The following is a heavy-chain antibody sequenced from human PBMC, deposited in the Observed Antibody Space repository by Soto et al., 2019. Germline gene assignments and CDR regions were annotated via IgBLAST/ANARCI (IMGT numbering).Heavy chain of an antibody. D-gene: IGHD4-17*01. CDR2: IYGDDDK. J-gene: IGHJ4*02. CDR1: GFSLTTNRVV. CDR3: VHRTTVTSGDY. V-gene: IGHV2-5*02. Sequence: DSGRTLVNPTQTRTLTCTFSGFSLTTNRVVVEWVRQPPGKAPSWLAFIYGDDDKRYSPSLWSRLTITKDTSKNQVVLTMTNLDPVDTATYYCVHRTTVTSGDYWGRGTLVRVSS.